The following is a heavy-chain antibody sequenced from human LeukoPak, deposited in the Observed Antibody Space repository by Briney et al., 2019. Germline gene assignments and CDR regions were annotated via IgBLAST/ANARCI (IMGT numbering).Heavy chain of an antibody. D-gene: IGHD4-17*01. CDR2: INPNSGGT. CDR1: GYTFTGYY. V-gene: IGHV1-2*02. Sequence: GASAKVSCKASGYTFTGYYMHWVRQAPGQGLEWMGWINPNSGGTNYAQKFQGRVTMTRDTSISTAYMELSRLRSDDTAVYYCARVWKDYGEMNAFDIWGQGTMVTVSS. CDR3: ARVWKDYGEMNAFDI. J-gene: IGHJ3*02.